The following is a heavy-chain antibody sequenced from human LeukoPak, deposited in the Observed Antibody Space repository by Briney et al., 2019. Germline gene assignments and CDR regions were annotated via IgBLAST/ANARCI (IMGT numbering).Heavy chain of an antibody. V-gene: IGHV4-59*08. CDR2: IYYSGST. Sequence: SETLSLTCTVSGGSISSYYWSWIRQPPGKGLEWIGYIYYSGSTNYNPSLKSRVTISVDTSKNQFSLKLSSVTAADTAVYYCARQSGNPPYFDYWGQGTLVTVSS. J-gene: IGHJ4*02. CDR1: GGSISSYY. D-gene: IGHD4-23*01. CDR3: ARQSGNPPYFDY.